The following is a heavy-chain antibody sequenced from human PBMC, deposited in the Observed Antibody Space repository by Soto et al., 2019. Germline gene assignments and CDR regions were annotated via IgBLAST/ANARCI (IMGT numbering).Heavy chain of an antibody. CDR3: ASLKFTYFDC. J-gene: IGHJ4*02. CDR2: IYASGST. CDR1: GGSIRGYY. D-gene: IGHD3-16*01. V-gene: IGHV4-4*07. Sequence: PSETLSLTCTVSGGSIRGYYWSWIRQSAGKGLEWIGRIYASGSTNYNPSLKSRVTMSLDTSKNQFSLKLSSMTAADTAVYYCASLKFTYFDCWGQGTLVTVSS.